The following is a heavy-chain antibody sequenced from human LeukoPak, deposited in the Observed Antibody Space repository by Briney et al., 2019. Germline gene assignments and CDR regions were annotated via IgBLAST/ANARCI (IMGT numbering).Heavy chain of an antibody. CDR2: ISNSGSTI. CDR3: ARDVRDCGGDCYPPRAFDI. J-gene: IGHJ3*02. V-gene: IGHV3-11*01. D-gene: IGHD2-21*01. Sequence: GGSLRLSCAASGFTFSDYYMSWIRQAPGKGLEWVSYISNSGSTIYYADSVKGRFTISRDNAKNSLYLQMNSLRAEDTAVYYCARDVRDCGGDCYPPRAFDIWGQGTMVTVSS. CDR1: GFTFSDYY.